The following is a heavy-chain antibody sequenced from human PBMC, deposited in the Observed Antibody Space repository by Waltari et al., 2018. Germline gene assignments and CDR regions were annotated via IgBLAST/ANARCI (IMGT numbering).Heavy chain of an antibody. Sequence: QVTLKESGPVLVKPTETLTLTCTVSGFSLSNARMGVSWIRQPPGKALEWLAHIFSNDEKSYSTSLKSRLTISKDTSKSQVVLTMTNMDPVDTATYYCARELVTYYYDSSGYSGDAFDIWGQGTMVIVSS. CDR2: IFSNDEK. CDR1: GFSLSNARMG. D-gene: IGHD3-22*01. V-gene: IGHV2-26*01. CDR3: ARELVTYYYDSSGYSGDAFDI. J-gene: IGHJ3*02.